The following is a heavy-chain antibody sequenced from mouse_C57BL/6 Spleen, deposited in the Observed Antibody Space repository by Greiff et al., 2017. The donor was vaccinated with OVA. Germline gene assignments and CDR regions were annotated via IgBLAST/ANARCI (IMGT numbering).Heavy chain of an antibody. CDR1: GYTFTSYW. CDR2: IYPGSGST. Sequence: VQLQQPGAELVKPGASVKMSCKASGYTFTSYWITWVKQRPGQGLEWIGDIYPGSGSTNYNEKFKSKATLTVDTSSSTAYMQLSSLTSEDSAVYYCARVKNWDGRDFDYWGQGTTLTVSS. D-gene: IGHD4-1*01. V-gene: IGHV1-55*01. CDR3: ARVKNWDGRDFDY. J-gene: IGHJ2*01.